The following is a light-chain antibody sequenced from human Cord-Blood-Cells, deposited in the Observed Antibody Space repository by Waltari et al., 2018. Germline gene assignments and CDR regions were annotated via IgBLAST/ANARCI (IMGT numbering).Light chain of an antibody. CDR1: QSISSY. CDR2: AAS. Sequence: DIQMTQSPSSLSAPVGDRVTTTCRASQSISSYLNWYQQKPGKAPKLLIYAASSLQSGVPSRFSGSGSGTDFTLTISSLQPEDFATYYCQQSYSTPPTFGQGTKVEIK. CDR3: QQSYSTPPT. J-gene: IGKJ1*01. V-gene: IGKV1-39*01.